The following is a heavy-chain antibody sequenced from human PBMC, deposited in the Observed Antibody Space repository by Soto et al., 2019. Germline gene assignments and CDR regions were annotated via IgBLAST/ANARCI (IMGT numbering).Heavy chain of an antibody. J-gene: IGHJ3*01. D-gene: IGHD2-2*01. CDR1: GFTFSSYS. V-gene: IGHV3-21*01. CDR3: ARSAGRQLLSGFDF. CDR2: ISSSSGYI. Sequence: GGSLRLSCAASGFTFSSYSMNWVRQAPGKGLEWVSSISSSSGYIYYADSVKGRFSISRDNPKNALYLQANSLRAEDTAVYYCARSAGRQLLSGFDFWGQGTMVTVSS.